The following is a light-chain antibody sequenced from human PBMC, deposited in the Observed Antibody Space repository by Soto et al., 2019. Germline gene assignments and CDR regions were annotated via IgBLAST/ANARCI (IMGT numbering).Light chain of an antibody. CDR1: QSVSSSY. Sequence: EIVLTQSPGTLSLSPGERATLSCRASQSVSSSYLAWYQQKPGQAPSLLIYDASNRATGIPARFSGSGSGTDFTLTISSLEPEDFAVYYCQQRSNWPPITFGQGTRLEIK. CDR3: QQRSNWPPIT. V-gene: IGKV3D-20*02. J-gene: IGKJ5*01. CDR2: DAS.